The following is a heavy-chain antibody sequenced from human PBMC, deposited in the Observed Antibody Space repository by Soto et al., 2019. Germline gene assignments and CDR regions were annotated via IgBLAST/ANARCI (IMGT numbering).Heavy chain of an antibody. J-gene: IGHJ6*02. CDR1: SDSVNIGGYS. V-gene: IGHV4-31*03. D-gene: IGHD3-10*01. Sequence: SYTPSITSTVCSDSVNIGGYSWRWLRKPPGKGLEWIGYIYHSGGASYNPSLRGRAVISIDTSKNQFSLRLNAVTAADTATYYCARDYYGAGSQYYYYGMEVWGQGTTVTVSS. CDR3: ARDYYGAGSQYYYYGMEV. CDR2: IYHSGGA.